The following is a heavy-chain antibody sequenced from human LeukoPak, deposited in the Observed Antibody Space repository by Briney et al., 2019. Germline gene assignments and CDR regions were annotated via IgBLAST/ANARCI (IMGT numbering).Heavy chain of an antibody. CDR1: GFTFYEYG. J-gene: IGHJ4*02. CDR2: INWNGGSV. V-gene: IGHV3-20*04. D-gene: IGHD3-22*01. CDR3: ARVRYYDSSGYSRYYFDY. Sequence: PGGSLRLSCAAPGFTFYEYGMSWVRHAPGKGLERVSGINWNGGSVGYADSVKGRFTISRDNAKNSLYLQMNSLRAPDTALYYCARVRYYDSSGYSRYYFDYWGQGTLVTVSS.